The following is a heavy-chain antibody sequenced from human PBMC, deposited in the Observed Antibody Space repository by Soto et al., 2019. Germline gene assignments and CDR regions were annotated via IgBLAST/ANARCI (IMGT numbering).Heavy chain of an antibody. Sequence: QVQLVESGGGVVQPGRSLRLSCAASGFTFSSYGMHWVRQAPGKGLEWVAVISYDGSNKYYADSVKGRFTISRDNSKNKLYMQMNSLRAEDTAVYYCAKEGEDIVVVPAARLAYYYYYYMDVWGKGTTVTVSS. V-gene: IGHV3-30*18. CDR2: ISYDGSNK. D-gene: IGHD2-2*01. CDR3: AKEGEDIVVVPAARLAYYYYYYMDV. J-gene: IGHJ6*03. CDR1: GFTFSSYG.